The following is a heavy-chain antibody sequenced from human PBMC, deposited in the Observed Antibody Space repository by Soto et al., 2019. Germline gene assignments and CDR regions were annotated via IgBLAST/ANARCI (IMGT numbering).Heavy chain of an antibody. CDR2: ISDSGST. J-gene: IGHJ5*02. V-gene: IGHV4-31*03. D-gene: IGHD2-2*02. Sequence: TLSLTCTVSGGSISGGGYYWSWIRQHPGKGLEWIGFISDSGSTYYNPSLQSRVTISVDTSRNQFSLNLNSVTAADTAVYYCAKDPLYGWFDPWGQGTLVTVSS. CDR3: AKDPLYGWFDP. CDR1: GGSISGGGYY.